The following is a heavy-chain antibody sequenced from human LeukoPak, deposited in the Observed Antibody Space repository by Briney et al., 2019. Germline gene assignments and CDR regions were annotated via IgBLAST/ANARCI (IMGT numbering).Heavy chain of an antibody. CDR2: INHDGSEK. CDR3: ARDGSGEWPIGY. CDR1: GFTFSSYA. Sequence: GGSLRLSCAASGFTFSSYAMSWVRQAPGKGLEWVANINHDGSEKYCVDSVKGRFTISRDNAKDSLYLQMNSLRAEDTAVYYCARDGSGEWPIGYWGQGILVTVSP. J-gene: IGHJ4*02. D-gene: IGHD3-10*01. V-gene: IGHV3-7*01.